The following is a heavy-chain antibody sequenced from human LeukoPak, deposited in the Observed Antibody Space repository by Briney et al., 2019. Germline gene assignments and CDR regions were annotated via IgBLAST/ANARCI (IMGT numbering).Heavy chain of an antibody. CDR2: IYENGGTT. V-gene: IGHV3-23*01. CDR3: AKDFRIGYSAHFNY. Sequence: GGSLRLSCVGSGFTFRSHAMSWVRQAPEKGLEFVSGIYENGGTTYYADSVKGRFSISRDNSKNTLYLQMDSLRGEDTAVYYCAKDFRIGYSAHFNYWGQGALVTVSS. CDR1: GFTFRSHA. J-gene: IGHJ4*02. D-gene: IGHD2-21*01.